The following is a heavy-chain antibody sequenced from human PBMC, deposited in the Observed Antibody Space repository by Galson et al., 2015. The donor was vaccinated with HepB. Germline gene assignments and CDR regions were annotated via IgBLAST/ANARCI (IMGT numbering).Heavy chain of an antibody. V-gene: IGHV3-30*18. CDR2: ISDDGSKK. J-gene: IGHJ4*02. D-gene: IGHD3-10*01. CDR1: GLNFSSYG. CDR3: AKDTETLLVPTSVLDY. Sequence: SLRLSCAASGLNFSSYGMHWVRQAPGKGLEWVAVISDDGSKKYYADSVKGRFTISRENSKNTVYLRMNSLRAEDTAVYYCAKDTETLLVPTSVLDYWGQGTLLTVSS.